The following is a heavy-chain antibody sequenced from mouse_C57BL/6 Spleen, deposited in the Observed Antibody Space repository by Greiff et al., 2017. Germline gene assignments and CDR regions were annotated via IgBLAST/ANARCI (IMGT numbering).Heavy chain of an antibody. D-gene: IGHD2-4*01. CDR3: ARKGEYDYDVDWYFDV. CDR1: GFSLTSYG. V-gene: IGHV2-2*01. Sequence: VQGVESGPGLVQPSQSLSITCTVSGFSLTSYGVHWVRQSPGKGLEWLGVIWSGGSTDYNAAFISRLSISKDNSKSQVFFKMNSLQADDTAIYYCARKGEYDYDVDWYFDVWGTGTTVTVSS. J-gene: IGHJ1*03. CDR2: IWSGGST.